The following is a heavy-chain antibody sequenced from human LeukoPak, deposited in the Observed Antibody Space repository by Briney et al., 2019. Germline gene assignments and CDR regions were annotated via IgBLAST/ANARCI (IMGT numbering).Heavy chain of an antibody. J-gene: IGHJ6*02. CDR3: ARSGYCSGGSCSTHYYYGMDV. CDR2: ISGSSSYI. D-gene: IGHD2-15*01. Sequence: TGGSLRLSCAASAFSFSTYNMDWVRQTPGKGLEWVSSISGSSSYIYYADSVKGRFTISRDNAKNSLYLQMNSLRAEDTAVYYCARSGYCSGGSCSTHYYYGMDVWGQGTTVTVSS. V-gene: IGHV3-21*06. CDR1: AFSFSTYN.